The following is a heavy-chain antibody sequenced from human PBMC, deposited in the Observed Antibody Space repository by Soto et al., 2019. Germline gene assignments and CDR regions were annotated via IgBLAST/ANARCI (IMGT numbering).Heavy chain of an antibody. D-gene: IGHD3-3*01. Sequence: QVQLVESGGGVVQPGRSLRLSCAASGFTFSSYGMHWVRQAPGKGLEGVAVISYDGSNKYYADSVKGRFTISRDNSKNTLYLQMNSLRAEDTAVYYCAKVRGMGRFLGYGMDVWGQGTTVTVSS. V-gene: IGHV3-30*18. CDR2: ISYDGSNK. CDR1: GFTFSSYG. CDR3: AKVRGMGRFLGYGMDV. J-gene: IGHJ6*02.